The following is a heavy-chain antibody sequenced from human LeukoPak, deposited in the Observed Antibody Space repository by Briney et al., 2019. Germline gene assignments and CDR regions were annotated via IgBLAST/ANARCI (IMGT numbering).Heavy chain of an antibody. D-gene: IGHD3-10*01. Sequence: GGSLRLSCAASGFTFSSYNMNWVRQAPGKGLEWVSSITSSSNYIYYADSVKGRFTISRDNAKNSLYLQMNSLRAEDTTVYYCARDCWDYGSGSYCGNDYWGQGTLVTVSS. CDR1: GFTFSSYN. V-gene: IGHV3-21*03. CDR2: ITSSSNYI. CDR3: ARDCWDYGSGSYCGNDY. J-gene: IGHJ4*02.